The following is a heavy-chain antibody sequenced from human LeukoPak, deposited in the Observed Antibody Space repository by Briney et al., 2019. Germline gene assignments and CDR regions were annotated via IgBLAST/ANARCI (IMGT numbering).Heavy chain of an antibody. D-gene: IGHD6-19*01. CDR3: ARSPHIGGWYYQVDY. CDR1: GFTFSSYA. V-gene: IGHV3-30*04. Sequence: GSLRLSFAAAGFTFSSYAMHWVRRAPGKGLEWVAVISYDGSNKYYTDSVKGRFTISRDNFKNTLYLQMNTLRAEDTAVYYCARSPHIGGWYYQVDYWGQGTLVTVSS. J-gene: IGHJ4*02. CDR2: ISYDGSNK.